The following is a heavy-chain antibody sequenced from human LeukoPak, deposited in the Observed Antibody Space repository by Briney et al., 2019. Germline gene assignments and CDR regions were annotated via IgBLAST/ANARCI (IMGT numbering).Heavy chain of an antibody. Sequence: SETLSLTCAVYGGSFSGYYWSWIRPPPGKGLEWIGEINHSGSTNYNPSLNSRVTISLDTSRNQFSLKLSSVTAADTAVYYCARDGAVDILTGYGAFDMWGQGTMVTVSS. D-gene: IGHD3-9*01. V-gene: IGHV4-34*01. CDR3: ARDGAVDILTGYGAFDM. CDR2: INHSGST. CDR1: GGSFSGYY. J-gene: IGHJ3*02.